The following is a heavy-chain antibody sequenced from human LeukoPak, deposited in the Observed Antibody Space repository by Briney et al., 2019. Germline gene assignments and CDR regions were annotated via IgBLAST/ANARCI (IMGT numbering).Heavy chain of an antibody. CDR2: IIPIFGTA. CDR1: GGTFSSYA. CDR3: AFSMAAFYYYYYYMDV. J-gene: IGHJ6*03. Sequence: ASVKVSCKASGGTFSSYAISWVRQAPGQGLEWMGGIIPIFGTANYAQKFLGRVTIATDESTSTAYMELSSLRSEDTAVYYCAFSMAAFYYYYYYMDVWGKGTTVTVSS. V-gene: IGHV1-69*05. D-gene: IGHD6-6*01.